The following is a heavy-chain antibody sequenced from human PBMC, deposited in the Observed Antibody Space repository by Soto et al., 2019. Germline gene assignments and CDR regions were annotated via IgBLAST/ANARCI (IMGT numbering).Heavy chain of an antibody. D-gene: IGHD3-10*01. J-gene: IGHJ4*02. CDR3: AKDGIILVRGVLMLHY. V-gene: IGHV1-3*04. Sequence: GASVKVSCKASGYSFTNYALHWVRQAPGQRPEWMGWINTDNGNTKYSQHFQGRVTITRDTPASTAYMELNSLRSEDTAVYYCAKDGIILVRGVLMLHYWGQGTPVTVS. CDR1: GYSFTNYA. CDR2: INTDNGNT.